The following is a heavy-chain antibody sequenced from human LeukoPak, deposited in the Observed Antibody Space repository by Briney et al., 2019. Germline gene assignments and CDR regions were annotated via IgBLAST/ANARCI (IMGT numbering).Heavy chain of an antibody. D-gene: IGHD7-27*01. CDR1: GGSMSSYY. CDR2: IYYSGST. Sequence: KTSETLSLTCTVSGGSMSSYYWSWIRQPPGKGLEWIGYIYYSGSTNYNPSLKSRVTISVDTSKNQFSLKLSSVTAADTAVYYCARDPNFWGGYGMDVWGQGTTVTVSS. V-gene: IGHV4-59*01. CDR3: ARDPNFWGGYGMDV. J-gene: IGHJ6*02.